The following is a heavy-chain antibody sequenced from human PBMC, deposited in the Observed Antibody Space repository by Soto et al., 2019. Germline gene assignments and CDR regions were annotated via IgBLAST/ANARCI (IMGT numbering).Heavy chain of an antibody. Sequence: EVQLVESGGGLVKPGGSLRLSCAASGFTFSSYSMNWVRQAPGKGLEWVSSISSSSSYIYYADSVKGRFTISRDNAKNSLYLQMNSLRAEDTAVYYCARVKGRTPSMDVWGQGTTVTVSS. D-gene: IGHD2-2*01. J-gene: IGHJ6*02. V-gene: IGHV3-21*01. CDR1: GFTFSSYS. CDR3: ARVKGRTPSMDV. CDR2: ISSSSSYI.